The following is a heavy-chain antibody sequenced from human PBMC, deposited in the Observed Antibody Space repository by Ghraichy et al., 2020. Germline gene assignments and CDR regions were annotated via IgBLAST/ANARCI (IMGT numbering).Heavy chain of an antibody. Sequence: ASVISCKASGYTFTGYYMHWVRQAPGQGLEWMGWINPNSGGTNYAQKFQGRVTMTRDTSISTAYMELSRLRSDDTAVYYCASSPSSSSPHDYWGQGTLVTVSS. CDR1: GYTFTGYY. CDR2: INPNSGGT. J-gene: IGHJ4*02. D-gene: IGHD6-6*01. CDR3: ASSPSSSSPHDY. V-gene: IGHV1-2*02.